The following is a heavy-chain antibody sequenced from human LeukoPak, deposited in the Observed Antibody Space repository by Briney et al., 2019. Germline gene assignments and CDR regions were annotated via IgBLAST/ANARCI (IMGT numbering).Heavy chain of an antibody. D-gene: IGHD3-22*01. CDR3: ARDPGYDSSGYYFGDY. CDR1: GFTFSSYA. CDR2: ITYDGSNK. J-gene: IGHJ4*02. Sequence: GGSLRLSCAASGFTFSSYAMHWVRQAPGKGLEWVAVITYDGSNKYYADSVKGRFTISRDNSKNTLYLQMNSLRAEDTAVYYCARDPGYDSSGYYFGDYWGQGTLVTVSS. V-gene: IGHV3-30-3*01.